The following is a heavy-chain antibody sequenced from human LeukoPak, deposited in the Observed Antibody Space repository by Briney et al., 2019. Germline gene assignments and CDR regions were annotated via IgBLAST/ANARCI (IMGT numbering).Heavy chain of an antibody. V-gene: IGHV1-69*13. J-gene: IGHJ4*02. D-gene: IGHD4-23*01. CDR2: ITPIFGTP. CDR1: GGTFSSYA. CDR3: TRSTKVVSRTFDY. Sequence: SVKVSCTASGGTFSSYAISWVRQAPGHGLELVGAITPIFGTPNYVEKFQGRVTISADESTSAAYMELSSLTSEDTAVYYCTRSTKVVSRTFDYWGQGTLVTVSS.